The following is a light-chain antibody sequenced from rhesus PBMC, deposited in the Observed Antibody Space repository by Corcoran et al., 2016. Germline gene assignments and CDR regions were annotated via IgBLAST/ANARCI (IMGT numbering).Light chain of an antibody. V-gene: IGKV3-53*01. CDR2: GES. Sequence: QVILTQSPATLSLSPGERATLSCRASQSVSSYLAWYQQKLGQAPRLLTYGESSRATGIPYRFSGSGAVTECTLTISSLEPEDFAVYYCQKYSSSPFTFGPGTKLDIK. J-gene: IGKJ3*01. CDR1: QSVSSY. CDR3: QKYSSSPFT.